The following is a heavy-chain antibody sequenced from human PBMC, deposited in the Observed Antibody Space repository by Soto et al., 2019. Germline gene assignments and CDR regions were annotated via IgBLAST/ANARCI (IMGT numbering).Heavy chain of an antibody. Sequence: EVQLVESGGGLVKPGGSLRLSCAASGFTFNNYDMNWVRQAPGKGLEWVSSITTSSAYIDYADSLKGRITISRDNSKNSLFLQMNSLTAEDTAVYYCVVSGTARLLRHGWFDTWGQGTLVTVSS. V-gene: IGHV3-21*01. CDR2: ITTSSAYI. CDR3: VVSGTARLLRHGWFDT. J-gene: IGHJ5*02. D-gene: IGHD2-21*01. CDR1: GFTFNNYD.